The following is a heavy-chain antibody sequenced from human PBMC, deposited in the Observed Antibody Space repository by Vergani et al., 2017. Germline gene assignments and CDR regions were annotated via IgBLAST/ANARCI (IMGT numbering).Heavy chain of an antibody. D-gene: IGHD2-2*02. CDR1: GGTFSSYT. V-gene: IGHV1-69*02. J-gene: IGHJ3*02. CDR3: ARNIPPQGGGAFDI. Sequence: QVQLVQSGAEVKKPGSSVKVSCKASGGTFSSYTISWVRQAPGQGLEWMGRIIPILGIANYAQKFQGRVTITADKSTSTAYMELRSLRSEDTAVYYCARNIPPQGGGAFDIWGQGTTVTVSS. CDR2: IIPILGIA.